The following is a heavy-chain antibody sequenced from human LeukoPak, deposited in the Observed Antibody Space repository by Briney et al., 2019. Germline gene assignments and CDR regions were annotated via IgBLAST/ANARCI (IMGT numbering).Heavy chain of an antibody. Sequence: SETLSLTCTLSGGSVTTSSFYWAWIRQPPGKGLECIWTIYYSGITYYHSSFKSRVTISVDTSKNQFSLKLNSVPAADTAVYFCAKSGPAAGRPDAFDIWGQGTMVTVSS. J-gene: IGHJ3*02. CDR3: AKSGPAAGRPDAFDI. CDR2: IYYSGIT. V-gene: IGHV4-39*07. D-gene: IGHD2-2*01. CDR1: GGSVTTSSFY.